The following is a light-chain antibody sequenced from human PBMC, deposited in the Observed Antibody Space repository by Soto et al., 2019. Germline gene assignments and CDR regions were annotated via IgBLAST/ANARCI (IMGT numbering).Light chain of an antibody. CDR3: QRYNSFWT. Sequence: EIVMTQSPATLSVSPGETATLSCWASQSVSSNLAWYQQKPGQAPRLLIYGTSTRATDIPARFSGSGSGTSITLTISLLQSEDFTVYSWQRYNSFWTFGQGTKVEIK. J-gene: IGKJ1*01. CDR2: GTS. V-gene: IGKV3-15*01. CDR1: QSVSSN.